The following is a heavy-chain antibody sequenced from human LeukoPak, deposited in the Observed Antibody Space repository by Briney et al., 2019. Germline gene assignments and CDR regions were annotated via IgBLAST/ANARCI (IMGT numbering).Heavy chain of an antibody. J-gene: IGHJ4*02. D-gene: IGHD6-13*01. CDR3: ARSSSWITDYDY. V-gene: IGHV3-7*01. CDR1: GFTFSNYW. CDR2: IKQDGSDI. Sequence: SGGSLRLSCAASGFTFSNYWMSWVRQAPGKGLEWVANIKQDGSDIYYVDSVKGRFTMSRDNAKNTLYLQVNSLRAEDTAVYYCARSSSWITDYDYWGQGTLVTVSS.